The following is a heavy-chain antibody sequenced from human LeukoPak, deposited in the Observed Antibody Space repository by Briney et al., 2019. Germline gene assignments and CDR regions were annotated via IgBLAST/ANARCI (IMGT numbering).Heavy chain of an antibody. CDR2: IHQTGST. J-gene: IGHJ5*02. D-gene: IGHD6-25*01. CDR3: ASSDYYRLDL. V-gene: IGHV4-4*02. CDR1: GGSISSSHW. Sequence: PSGTLTLTCAVSGGSISSSHWWSWVRQPPGKGLEWIGEIHQTGSTNYNPSLRSRGSISLDKAKNQFTLNLNSVTAADTAVYYCASSDYYRLDLWGQGILVTVSS.